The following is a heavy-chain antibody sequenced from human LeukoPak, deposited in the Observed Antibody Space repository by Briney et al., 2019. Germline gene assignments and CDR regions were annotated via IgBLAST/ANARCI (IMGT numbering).Heavy chain of an antibody. CDR1: GGSFSGYY. J-gene: IGHJ5*02. V-gene: IGHV4-34*01. CDR2: INHSGST. CDR3: ARGVGGYCSGGSCYSGPNWFDP. D-gene: IGHD2-15*01. Sequence: SETLSLTCAVYGGSFSGYYWSWIRQPPGKGLEWIGEINHSGSTNYNPSLQSRVTISVDTSKNHFSLKLSSVTAADTAVYYCARGVGGYCSGGSCYSGPNWFDPWGQGTLVTVSS.